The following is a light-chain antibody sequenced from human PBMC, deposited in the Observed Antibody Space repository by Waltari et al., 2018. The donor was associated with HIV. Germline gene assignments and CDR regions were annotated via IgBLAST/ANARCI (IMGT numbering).Light chain of an antibody. J-gene: IGKJ2*01. CDR3: QKSDNTPYT. V-gene: IGKV1-39*01. CDR2: DAS. CDR1: QSIGRR. Sequence: SSLSASVGDRVTISCRASQSIGRRLNWYQHKPGKAPKLLIYDASTLRSGVPSRFSASGSGTEFTLIISSLQGEDIATYYCQKSDNTPYTFGQGTKLEIK.